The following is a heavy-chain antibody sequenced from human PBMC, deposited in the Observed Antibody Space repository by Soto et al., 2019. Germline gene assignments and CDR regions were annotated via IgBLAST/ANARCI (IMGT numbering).Heavy chain of an antibody. J-gene: IGHJ1*01. Sequence: PGESLKISCAASGFSFKDYYMTWMRQTPEKGLERISTLTSSGGNAYYAASVKGRVTISSDNAHNSLYLQMSGLRAEDTALCYCERDMYTNYVNYFDLRGQVNLVTVA. D-gene: IGHD3-16*01. V-gene: IGHV3-11*01. CDR3: ERDMYTNYVNYFDL. CDR1: GFSFKDYY. CDR2: LTSSGGNA.